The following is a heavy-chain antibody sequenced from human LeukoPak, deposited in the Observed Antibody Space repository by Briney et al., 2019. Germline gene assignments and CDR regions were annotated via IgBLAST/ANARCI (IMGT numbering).Heavy chain of an antibody. D-gene: IGHD4-17*01. CDR2: IWYDGSNI. V-gene: IGHV3-33*01. Sequence: PGRSLRLSCAASGFTFSDYGMHWVRQAPGKGLEWVAVIWYDGSNIYYADSVKGRFTISRDNSKNTLYLQMNSLRAEDTAVYYCAREAYGDYGFDYWGQGTLVTVSS. CDR3: AREAYGDYGFDY. J-gene: IGHJ4*02. CDR1: GFTFSDYG.